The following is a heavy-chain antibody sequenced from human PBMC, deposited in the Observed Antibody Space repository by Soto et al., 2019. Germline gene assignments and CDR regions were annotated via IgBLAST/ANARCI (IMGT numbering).Heavy chain of an antibody. CDR3: AREPATAKPEGVDF. D-gene: IGHD1-1*01. J-gene: IGHJ4*02. Sequence: ASVKVSCKASGYTVSDYYIHWVRQAPGQGLEWMGWINPNSGGTKYAPKFQGGVTMTRDTSITKAYMELSRLRSGDTAVYYCAREPATAKPEGVDFWGQGTLVTVSS. CDR1: GYTVSDYY. V-gene: IGHV1-2*02. CDR2: INPNSGGT.